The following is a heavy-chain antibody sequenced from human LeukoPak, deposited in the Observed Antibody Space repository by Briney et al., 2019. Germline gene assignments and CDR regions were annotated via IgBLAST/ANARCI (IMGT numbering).Heavy chain of an antibody. J-gene: IGHJ6*02. V-gene: IGHV4-59*08. CDR2: IYYSGST. D-gene: IGHD2-2*02. CDR1: GGSISSYY. CDR3: ARGVVVPAAIPPAYYYGMDV. Sequence: PSETLSLTCTVSGGSISSYYWSWIRQPPGKGLEWIGYIYYSGSTNYNPSLRSRVTISVDTSKNQFSLKLSSVTAADTAVYYCARGVVVPAAIPPAYYYGMDVWGQGTTVTVSS.